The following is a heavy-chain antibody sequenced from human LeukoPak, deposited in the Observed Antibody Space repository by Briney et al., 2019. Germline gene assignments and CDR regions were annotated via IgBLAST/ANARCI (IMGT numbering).Heavy chain of an antibody. Sequence: GGSLRLSCAASGFTFSSYEMNWVRQAPGKGLEWVSYISSSGSSIYYADSVKGRFTISRDNAKNPLYLQMNSLRAEDTAVYYCAELGITMIGGVWGKGTTVTISS. CDR3: AELGITMIGGV. D-gene: IGHD3-10*02. CDR1: GFTFSSYE. CDR2: ISSSGSSI. J-gene: IGHJ6*04. V-gene: IGHV3-48*03.